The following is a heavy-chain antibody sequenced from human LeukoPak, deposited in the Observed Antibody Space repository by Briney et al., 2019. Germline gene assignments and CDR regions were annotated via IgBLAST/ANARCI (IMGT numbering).Heavy chain of an antibody. Sequence: PGGSLRLSCAASGLTFSGWVRQAPGKGLEWVSIISGGGGSTYYADSVKGRFTISRDNSKNTLYLQMNSLRAEDTAVYYCAKMREVNDAFDIWSQGTMVTVSS. V-gene: IGHV3-23*01. CDR1: GLTFSG. J-gene: IGHJ3*02. CDR3: AKMREVNDAFDI. CDR2: ISGGGGST. D-gene: IGHD1-26*01.